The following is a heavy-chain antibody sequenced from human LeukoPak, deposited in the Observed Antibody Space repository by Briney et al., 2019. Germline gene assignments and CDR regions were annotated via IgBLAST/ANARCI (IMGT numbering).Heavy chain of an antibody. CDR1: GFTFDDYG. Sequence: PGGSLRLSCAASGFTFDDYGMSWVRQAPGKGLEWVSGINWNGGSTGYADSVKGRFTISRDNAKNSLYLQMNSLRAEDTALYYWARERAVAGTFNYFDYWGQGTLVTVSS. CDR3: ARERAVAGTFNYFDY. CDR2: INWNGGST. V-gene: IGHV3-20*04. J-gene: IGHJ4*02. D-gene: IGHD6-19*01.